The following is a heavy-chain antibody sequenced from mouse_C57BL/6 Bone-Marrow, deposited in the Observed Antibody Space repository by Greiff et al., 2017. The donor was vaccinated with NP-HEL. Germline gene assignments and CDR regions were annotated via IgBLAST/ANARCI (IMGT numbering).Heavy chain of an antibody. Sequence: QVQLQQPGAELVKPGASVKLSCKASGYTFTSYWMQWVKQRPGQGLEWIGEIDPSDSYNNYNQKFRGKATLTVDTSSSTAYMQLSSLTSEDSAVYYCASPPRYIPYFDYWGQGTTLTVSS. CDR2: IDPSDSYN. CDR1: GYTFTSYW. CDR3: ASPPRYIPYFDY. V-gene: IGHV1-50*01. D-gene: IGHD1-3*01. J-gene: IGHJ2*01.